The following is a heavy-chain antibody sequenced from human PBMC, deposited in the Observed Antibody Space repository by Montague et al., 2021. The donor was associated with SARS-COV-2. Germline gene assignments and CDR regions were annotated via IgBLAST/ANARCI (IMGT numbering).Heavy chain of an antibody. J-gene: IGHJ6*03. CDR1: DGSFSNFY. Sequence: SETLSLTCAVFDGSFSNFYWSWIRQPPGKGLEWSGEINHSGTTYYNQSLKSRVTISVDTSRNQFSLKLNSVTAADAAVYYCARGDGNGSGYLDVWGKGTTVTVSS. V-gene: IGHV4-34*01. CDR3: ARGDGNGSGYLDV. CDR2: INHSGTT. D-gene: IGHD1-26*01.